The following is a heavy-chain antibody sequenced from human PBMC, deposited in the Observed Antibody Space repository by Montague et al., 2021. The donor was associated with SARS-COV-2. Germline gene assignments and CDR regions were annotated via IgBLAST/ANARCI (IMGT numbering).Heavy chain of an antibody. CDR3: ARRTYDILTGYDYGMDV. Sequence: PALVKPTQTLTLTCTFSGFSLSTSGMCVSWIRQPPGKALEWLARIDCDDDKYYSTSLKTRLTISKDTSKNQVVLTMTNMDPVDTATYYCARRTYDILTGYDYGMDVRGQGTLVTVSS. CDR2: IDCDDDK. V-gene: IGHV2-70*11. CDR1: GFSLSTSGMC. J-gene: IGHJ6*02. D-gene: IGHD3-9*01.